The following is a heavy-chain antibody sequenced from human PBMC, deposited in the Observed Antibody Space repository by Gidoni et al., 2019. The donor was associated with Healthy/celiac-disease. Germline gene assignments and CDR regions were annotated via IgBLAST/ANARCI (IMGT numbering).Heavy chain of an antibody. D-gene: IGHD3-22*01. V-gene: IGHV3-30*04. CDR1: GFTFSSYA. CDR2: ISYDGSNK. Sequence: QVQLVESGGGVVQPGRSLRLSYAASGFTFSSYAMHWVRQAPGKGLVWLAVISYDGSNKYYADSVKGRFTISRDNSKNTLYLQMNSLRAEDTAVYYCARDRGSITMIVVVIPYDAFDIWGQGTMVTVSS. J-gene: IGHJ3*02. CDR3: ARDRGSITMIVVVIPYDAFDI.